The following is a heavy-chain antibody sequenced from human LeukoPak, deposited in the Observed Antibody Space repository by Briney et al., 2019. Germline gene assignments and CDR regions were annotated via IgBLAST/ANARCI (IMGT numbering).Heavy chain of an antibody. CDR2: IYYSGST. Sequence: SQTLSLTRTVSGGSISSGGYYCSWIRQHPGKGLEWIGYIYYSGSTYYNPSLKSRVTISVDTSKNQFSLKLSSVTAADTAVYYCARAKPAGYSGYDFDYWGQGTLVTVSS. D-gene: IGHD5-12*01. CDR3: ARAKPAGYSGYDFDY. V-gene: IGHV4-31*03. CDR1: GGSISSGGYY. J-gene: IGHJ4*02.